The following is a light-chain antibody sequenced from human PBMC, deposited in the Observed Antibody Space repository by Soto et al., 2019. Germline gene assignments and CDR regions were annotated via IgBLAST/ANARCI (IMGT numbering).Light chain of an antibody. V-gene: IGKV2-28*01. J-gene: IGKJ2*01. CDR2: LGF. Sequence: DIVLTQSPLSLSVTPGEPASISCKSSQSLLHSNGYNYLDWYLQKPGQSPQLLIFLGFNRASGVLDRFSGSGSCRDFTLKISRVEAEDVGVYYCMEALQTSSYTFGQGTKLEIK. CDR3: MEALQTSSYT. CDR1: QSLLHSNGYNY.